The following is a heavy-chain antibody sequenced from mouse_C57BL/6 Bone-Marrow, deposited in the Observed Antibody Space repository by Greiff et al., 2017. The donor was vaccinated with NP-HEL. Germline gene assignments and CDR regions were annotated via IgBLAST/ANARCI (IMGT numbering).Heavy chain of an antibody. Sequence: QVQLQQSDAELVKPGASVKISCKVSGYTFTDHTIHWMKQRPEQGLEWIGYIYPRDGSTKYNEKFKGKDTLTADKSSSTAYMQLNILTSDDSAVYFCASSIYYYGSSPHYFDYWGQGTTLTVSS. J-gene: IGHJ2*01. CDR2: IYPRDGST. CDR3: ASSIYYYGSSPHYFDY. CDR1: GYTFTDHT. D-gene: IGHD1-1*01. V-gene: IGHV1-78*01.